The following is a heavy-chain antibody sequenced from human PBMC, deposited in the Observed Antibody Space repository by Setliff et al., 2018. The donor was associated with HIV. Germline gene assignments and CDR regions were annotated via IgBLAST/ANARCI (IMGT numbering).Heavy chain of an antibody. D-gene: IGHD3-3*01. CDR3: ARGRDYTGSWFRPFYLDF. V-gene: IGHV4-34*01. CDR2: INHSGST. CDR1: GGSFSAYH. Sequence: LSLTCAVYGGSFSAYHWSWIRQTPGKGLEWLGEINHSGSTAYNLALESRVSMSIDTSKNQFSLKLTSVTAADTAIYYCARGRDYTGSWFRPFYLDFWGHGKLVTV. J-gene: IGHJ4*01.